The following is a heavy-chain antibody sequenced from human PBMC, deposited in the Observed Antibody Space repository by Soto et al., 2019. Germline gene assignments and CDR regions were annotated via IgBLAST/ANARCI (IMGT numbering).Heavy chain of an antibody. J-gene: IGHJ5*02. D-gene: IGHD6-19*01. CDR2: ISSSSSYI. CDR3: ARDGDFSSGWYFWFDP. Sequence: ESGGGLVKPGGSLRLSCAASGFTFSSYSMNWVRQAPGKGLEWVSSISSSSSYIYYADSVKGRFTISRDNAKNSLYLQMNSLRAEDTAVYYCARDGDFSSGWYFWFDPWGQGTLVTVSS. CDR1: GFTFSSYS. V-gene: IGHV3-21*01.